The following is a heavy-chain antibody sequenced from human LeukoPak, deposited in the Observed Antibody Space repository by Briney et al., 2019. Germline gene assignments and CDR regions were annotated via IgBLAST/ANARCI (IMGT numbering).Heavy chain of an antibody. Sequence: GGSLRLSCAASGFTFSSYVHWVRHAPGKGLEWVAIISYDGSNEYYADSVKGRFTISRDNSKNTLYLQMNSLRAEDTAVYYCARGGDSSGYWYFDLWGRGTLVTVSS. J-gene: IGHJ2*01. CDR1: GFTFSSYV. V-gene: IGHV3-30*04. CDR3: ARGGDSSGYWYFDL. D-gene: IGHD3-22*01. CDR2: ISYDGSNE.